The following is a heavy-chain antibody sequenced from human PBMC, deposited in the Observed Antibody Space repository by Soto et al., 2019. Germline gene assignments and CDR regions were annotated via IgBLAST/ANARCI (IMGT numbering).Heavy chain of an antibody. Sequence: QVQLQESGPGLVKPSETLSLTCTVSGGSISSYYWSWIRQPPEKGLEWIGYIYYSGSTNYNPSLKSRVTISVDTSKNQFSLNLSPVTAADTAVYYCARDRISVTEGFDYWGQGTLVTVSS. CDR2: IYYSGST. CDR1: GGSISSYY. J-gene: IGHJ4*02. D-gene: IGHD6-19*01. V-gene: IGHV4-59*01. CDR3: ARDRISVTEGFDY.